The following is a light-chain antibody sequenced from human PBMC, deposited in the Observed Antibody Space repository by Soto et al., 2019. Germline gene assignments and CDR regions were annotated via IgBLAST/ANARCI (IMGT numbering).Light chain of an antibody. J-gene: IGLJ1*01. Sequence: QSVLTQPASVSGSPGQSITISCTGTSSDVGGYNYVSWYQQHPGKAPKLMIYDVSNRPSGISNRFSGSKSGNTASLTIPGLQAEDEADYYCSADTGSSTYVVGTGTNVTV. CDR2: DVS. V-gene: IGLV2-14*01. CDR3: SADTGSSTYV. CDR1: SSDVGGYNY.